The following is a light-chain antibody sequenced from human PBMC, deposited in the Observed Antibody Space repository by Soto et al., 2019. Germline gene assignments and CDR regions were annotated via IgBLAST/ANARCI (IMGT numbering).Light chain of an antibody. CDR1: SGSVSTSYY. Sequence: QTVVTQEPSFSVSPGGTVTLTCGLSSGSVSTSYYPSWYQQTPGQAPRTLIYSTNTRSSGVPDRFSGSILGNKAALTITGAQADDESDYYCVLYMGSGIGVFGGGTKLTAL. CDR3: VLYMGSGIGV. J-gene: IGLJ3*02. V-gene: IGLV8-61*01. CDR2: STN.